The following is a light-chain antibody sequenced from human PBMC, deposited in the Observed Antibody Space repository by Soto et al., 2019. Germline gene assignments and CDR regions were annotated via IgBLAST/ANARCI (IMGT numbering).Light chain of an antibody. J-gene: IGKJ1*01. CDR2: AAS. Sequence: DIQMTQSPSTLSASVGDRVTITCRASQSISTYLNWYQQKLGKAPTLLIYAASSLQSGVPSRFRGGGPGTDFTLTISSLQPEDFATYFCQQCYGSPRTFGQGTKVEI. CDR3: QQCYGSPRT. V-gene: IGKV1-39*01. CDR1: QSISTY.